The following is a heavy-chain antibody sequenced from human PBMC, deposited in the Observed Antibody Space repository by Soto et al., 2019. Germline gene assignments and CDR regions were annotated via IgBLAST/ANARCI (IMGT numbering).Heavy chain of an antibody. Sequence: QVQLVQSGAEVKKPGSSVKVSCKASGGTFSSYAISWVRQAPGQGLEWMGGIIPIFGTANYAQKFQGRVTTTAAESTGTAYMELSSQRAEDTAVYYCGSQRGGYCSGGSCYGGVYWGQGTLVTVSS. V-gene: IGHV1-69*12. J-gene: IGHJ4*02. CDR3: GSQRGGYCSGGSCYGGVY. CDR1: GGTFSSYA. CDR2: IIPIFGTA. D-gene: IGHD2-15*01.